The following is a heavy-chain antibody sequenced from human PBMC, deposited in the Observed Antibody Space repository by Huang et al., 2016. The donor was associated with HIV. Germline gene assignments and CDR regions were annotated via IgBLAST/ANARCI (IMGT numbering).Heavy chain of an antibody. CDR1: GGSLSGYY. V-gene: IGHV4-34*02. J-gene: IGHJ5*02. CDR3: ARDATKNPRGWFDP. CDR2: INHLASP. Sequence: QVHLQQWGAGLLKSAETLSLTCAVYGGSLSGYYWSWLRQTPGKGMEWIGEINHLASPNDNPSLKNRVSISMDGSKKQFSLKLKSISDADTAVYFCARDATKNPRGWFDPWGQGTLVTVSS. D-gene: IGHD3-10*01.